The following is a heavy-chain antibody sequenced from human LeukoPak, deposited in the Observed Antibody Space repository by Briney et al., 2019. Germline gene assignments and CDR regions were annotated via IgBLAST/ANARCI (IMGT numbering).Heavy chain of an antibody. D-gene: IGHD5/OR15-5a*01. CDR1: GGSISSYY. CDR3: ATRYSVWPK. V-gene: IGHV4-59*12. J-gene: IGHJ4*02. CDR2: IYYSGST. Sequence: PSETLSLTCTVSGGSISSYYWSWIRQPPGKGLEWIGYIYYSGSTNYNPSLKSRVTISVDTSKNQFSLTLTSVTAADTAMYYCATRYSVWPKWGPGTLVTVSS.